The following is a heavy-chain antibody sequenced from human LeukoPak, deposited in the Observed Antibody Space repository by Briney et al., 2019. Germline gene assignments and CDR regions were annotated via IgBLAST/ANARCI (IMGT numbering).Heavy chain of an antibody. CDR1: GYTFTSYG. CDR2: IIPIFGTA. D-gene: IGHD2-15*01. CDR3: ARDSCSGGSCYPGYYYYGMDV. V-gene: IGHV1-69*13. Sequence: ASVKVSCKASGYTFTSYGISWVRQAPGQGLEWMGGIIPIFGTANYAQKFQGRVTIAADESTSTAYMELSSLRYEDTAVYYCARDSCSGGSCYPGYYYYGMDVWGQGTTVTVSS. J-gene: IGHJ6*02.